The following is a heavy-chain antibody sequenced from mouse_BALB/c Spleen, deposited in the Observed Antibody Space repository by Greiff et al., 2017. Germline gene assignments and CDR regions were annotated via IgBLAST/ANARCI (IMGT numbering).Heavy chain of an antibody. CDR1: GFTFSDYY. CDR2: ISDGGSYT. Sequence: DVMLVESGGGLVKPGGSLKLSCAASGFTFSDYYMYWVRQTPEKRLEWVATISDGGSYTYYPDSVKGRFTISRDNAKNSLYLQMSGLKSEDTAMYYSEGDRGAYWGQGTLVTVSA. D-gene: IGHD3-1*01. CDR3: EGDRGAY. V-gene: IGHV5-4*02. J-gene: IGHJ3*01.